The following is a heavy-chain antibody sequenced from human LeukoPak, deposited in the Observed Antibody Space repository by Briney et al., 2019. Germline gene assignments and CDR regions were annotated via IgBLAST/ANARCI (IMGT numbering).Heavy chain of an antibody. CDR3: ARDHCSSTSCLRVNWFDP. CDR1: GGSISSGSYY. D-gene: IGHD2-2*01. Sequence: SETLSLTCTVSGGSISSGSYYWSWIRQPAGKGLEWIGRIYTSGSTNYNPSLKSRDTISVDTSKNQFSLKLSSVTAADTAVYYCARDHCSSTSCLRVNWFDPWGQGTLVTVSS. J-gene: IGHJ5*02. V-gene: IGHV4-61*02. CDR2: IYTSGST.